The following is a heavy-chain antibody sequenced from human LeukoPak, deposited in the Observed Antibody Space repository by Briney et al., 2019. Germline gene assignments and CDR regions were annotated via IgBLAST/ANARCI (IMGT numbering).Heavy chain of an antibody. D-gene: IGHD4-17*01. J-gene: IGHJ4*02. CDR3: ATDGAGDYLNH. V-gene: IGHV1-24*01. CDR1: GYTFTSYD. Sequence: ASVKVSCKASGYTFTSYDIHWVRQATGQGLEWMGGFNPEDGETFYTQKFQGRVNMTEDTSTDTAYMELSSLSYDDTAVYYCATDGAGDYLNHWGQGTLVTVSS. CDR2: FNPEDGET.